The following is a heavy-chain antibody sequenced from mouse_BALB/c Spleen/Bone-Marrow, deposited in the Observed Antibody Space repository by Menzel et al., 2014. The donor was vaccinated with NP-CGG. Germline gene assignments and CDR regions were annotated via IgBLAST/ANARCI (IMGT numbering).Heavy chain of an antibody. V-gene: IGHV5-4*02. CDR2: ISDGGSYT. J-gene: IGHJ4*01. D-gene: IGHD2-14*01. CDR1: GFIFSDYY. CDR3: ARTYRPYALDY. Sequence: EVKVVESGGGLVKPGGSLKLSCAASGFIFSDYYMYWVRQTPEKRLEWVATISDGGSYTSYPDSVKGRFTVSRDNAKNNLYLQMSNLKSEDTSFYYCARTYRPYALDYWGQGSSVTVSS.